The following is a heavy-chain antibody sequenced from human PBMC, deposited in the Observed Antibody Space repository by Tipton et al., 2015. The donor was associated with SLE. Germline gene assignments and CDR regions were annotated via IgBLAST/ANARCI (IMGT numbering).Heavy chain of an antibody. J-gene: IGHJ3*02. CDR3: ARVRGAAAGYRAFDI. CDR1: GGSISSSSYY. CDR2: IYYSGST. V-gene: IGHV4-39*07. D-gene: IGHD6-13*01. Sequence: TLSLTCTVSGGSISSSSYYWGWIRQPPGKGLEWIGSIYYSGSTYYNPSLKSRVTISVDTSKNQFSLKLSSVTAADTAVYYCARVRGAAAGYRAFDIWGQGTMVTVSS.